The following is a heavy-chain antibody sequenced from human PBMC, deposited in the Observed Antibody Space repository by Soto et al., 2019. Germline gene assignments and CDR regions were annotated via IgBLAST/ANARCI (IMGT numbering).Heavy chain of an antibody. CDR1: GGTFSSYA. CDR3: ARVRYDFWSGYSLDYYYGMDV. Sequence: GASVKVSCKASGGTFSSYAISWVRQAPGQGLEWMGGIIPIFGTANYAQKSQGRVTITADESTSTAYMELSSLRSEDTAVYYCARVRYDFWSGYSLDYYYGMDVWGQGTTVTAP. D-gene: IGHD3-3*01. J-gene: IGHJ6*02. CDR2: IIPIFGTA. V-gene: IGHV1-69*13.